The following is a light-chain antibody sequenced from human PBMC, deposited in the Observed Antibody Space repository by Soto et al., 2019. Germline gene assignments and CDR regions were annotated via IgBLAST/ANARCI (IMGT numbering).Light chain of an antibody. V-gene: IGLV3-1*01. CDR2: QDS. CDR3: QAWDSSTASYV. Sequence: SYELTQPPSVSVSPGQTASITCSGDILGDKCACWYQQKAGQSPVLVIHQDSKRPSGIPERFSGSNSGNTATLTISGTQAMDEADYYCQAWDSSTASYVFGTGTKLTVL. CDR1: ILGDKC. J-gene: IGLJ1*01.